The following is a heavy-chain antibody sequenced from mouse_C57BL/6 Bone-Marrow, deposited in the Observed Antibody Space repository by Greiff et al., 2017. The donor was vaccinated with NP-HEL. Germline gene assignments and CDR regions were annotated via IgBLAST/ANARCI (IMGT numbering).Heavy chain of an antibody. J-gene: IGHJ4*01. CDR1: GYTFTGYW. V-gene: IGHV1-9*01. D-gene: IGHD1-1*01. CDR3: ASGLGTTVVAPYAMDY. CDR2: ILPGSGST. Sequence: QVQLKESGAELMKPGASVKLSCKATGYTFTGYWIEWVKQRPGHGLEWIGEILPGSGSTNYNEKFKGKATFTADTSSNTAYMQLSSLTTEDSAIYYCASGLGTTVVAPYAMDYWGQGTSVTVSS.